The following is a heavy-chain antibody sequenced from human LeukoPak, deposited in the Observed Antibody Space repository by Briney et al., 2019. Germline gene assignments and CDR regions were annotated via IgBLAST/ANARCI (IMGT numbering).Heavy chain of an antibody. J-gene: IGHJ3*02. V-gene: IGHV3-23*01. CDR1: GFTFSSYA. D-gene: IGHD2-2*01. Sequence: GGSLRLSCAASGFTFSSYAMSWVRQAPGKGLEWASAISGSGGSTYYADSVKGRFTISRDNSKNTLYLQMHSLRAEDTAVYYCAREYCSSTSCYRSLSDAFDIWGQGTMVTVSS. CDR3: AREYCSSTSCYRSLSDAFDI. CDR2: ISGSGGST.